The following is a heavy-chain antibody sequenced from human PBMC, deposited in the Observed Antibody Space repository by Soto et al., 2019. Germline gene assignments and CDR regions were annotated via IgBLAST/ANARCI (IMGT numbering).Heavy chain of an antibody. CDR1: GFTFSSYG. CDR2: ISYDGSNK. J-gene: IGHJ4*02. Sequence: QVQLVESGGGVVQPGRSLRLSCAASGFTFSSYGMHWVRQAPGKGLEWVAVISYDGSNKYYADSVKGRFTISRDNSKNTLYLQMNSLRAEDTAVYYCAKDLSSWGFDYWGQGTLVTVSS. V-gene: IGHV3-30*18. CDR3: AKDLSSWGFDY. D-gene: IGHD6-13*01.